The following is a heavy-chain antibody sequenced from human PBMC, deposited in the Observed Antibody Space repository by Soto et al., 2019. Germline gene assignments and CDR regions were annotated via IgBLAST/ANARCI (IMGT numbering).Heavy chain of an antibody. CDR3: ERDKTLSIPIAADGTEGIDL. Sequence: PWGSLRLSCAASGFTFSSYSMNWVRQDPGKGLEWVSSISSSSSYIYYADSVKGRFTISRDNAKNSLYLQMNSLRAEDTAVYYCERDKTLSIPIAADGTEGIDLWGPGTTVTVSS. CDR1: GFTFSSYS. CDR2: ISSSSSYI. D-gene: IGHD6-13*01. J-gene: IGHJ6*02. V-gene: IGHV3-21*01.